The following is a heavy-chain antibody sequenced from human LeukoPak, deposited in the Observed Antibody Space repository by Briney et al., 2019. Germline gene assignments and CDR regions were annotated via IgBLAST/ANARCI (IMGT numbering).Heavy chain of an antibody. CDR2: IYHSGST. CDR3: ARGRQDGDYVD. J-gene: IGHJ4*02. CDR1: GGSINSGTYY. D-gene: IGHD4-17*01. Sequence: SQTLSLTCTVSGGSINSGTYYWSWIRQPPGKGLEWIGYIYHSGSTYYNPSLKSRVTISVDRSKNQFSLKLSSVTAADTAVYYCARGRQDGDYVDWGQGTLVTVSS. V-gene: IGHV4-30-2*01.